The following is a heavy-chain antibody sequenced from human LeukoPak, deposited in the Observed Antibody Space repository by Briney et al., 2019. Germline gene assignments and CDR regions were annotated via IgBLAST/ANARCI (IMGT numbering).Heavy chain of an antibody. CDR1: GYSFTTYA. J-gene: IGHJ4*02. Sequence: ASVKVCCKASGYSFTTYALNWVRQAPGQGLEWMGWINTKTGNPTYAQDFRGRFVFSLDTSGSTAYLQISSLKAEDTAVYYCARVFGTTIFGIVSKYGNDYWGQGTLVTVSS. V-gene: IGHV7-4-1*02. CDR2: INTKTGNP. CDR3: ARVFGTTIFGIVSKYGNDY. D-gene: IGHD3-3*01.